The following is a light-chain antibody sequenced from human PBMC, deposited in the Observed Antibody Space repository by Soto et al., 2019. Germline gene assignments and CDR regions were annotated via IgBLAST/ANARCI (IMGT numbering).Light chain of an antibody. J-gene: IGKJ5*01. CDR3: QQYGSSPFT. CDR1: QTIGSTS. Sequence: IVLTQSPGTLSLSLGKRATLSCRTSQTIGSTSLAWYQQKKGQAPRLLIYGASTRATGIPDRFSGSEYGTDFNLTISRLETEDFVVYYCQQYGSSPFTFGQGTRLEIK. V-gene: IGKV3-20*01. CDR2: GAS.